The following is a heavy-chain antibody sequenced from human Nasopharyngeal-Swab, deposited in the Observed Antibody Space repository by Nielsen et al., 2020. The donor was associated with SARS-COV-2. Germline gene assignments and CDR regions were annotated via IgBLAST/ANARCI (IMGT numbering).Heavy chain of an antibody. Sequence: GESLKISCAASGFTFSSYEMNWVRQAPGKGLEWVSYISSSGSTIYYADSVKGRFTISRDSAKNSLYLQMNSLRAEDTAVYYCARLRRDGYNVRALYFDYWGQGTLVTVSS. V-gene: IGHV3-48*03. J-gene: IGHJ4*02. CDR3: ARLRRDGYNVRALYFDY. CDR2: ISSSGSTI. CDR1: GFTFSSYE. D-gene: IGHD5-24*01.